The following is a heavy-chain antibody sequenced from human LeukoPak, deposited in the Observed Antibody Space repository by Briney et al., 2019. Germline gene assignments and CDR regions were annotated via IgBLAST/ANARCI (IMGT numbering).Heavy chain of an antibody. CDR3: AGPDGVVVVAATWGYFDY. V-gene: IGHV3-30-3*01. CDR1: GFTFSSYA. J-gene: IGHJ4*02. CDR2: ISYDGGNK. Sequence: GGSLRLSCAASGFTFSSYAMHWVRQAPGKGLEWVAVISYDGGNKYYADSVKGRFTISRDNSKNTLYLQMNSLRAEDTAVYYCAGPDGVVVVAATWGYFDYWGQGTLVTVSS. D-gene: IGHD2-15*01.